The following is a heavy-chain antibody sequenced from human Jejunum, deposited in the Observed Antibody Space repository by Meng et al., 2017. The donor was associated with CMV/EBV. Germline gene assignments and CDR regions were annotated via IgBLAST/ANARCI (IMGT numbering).Heavy chain of an antibody. D-gene: IGHD2-2*01. Sequence: CEFTFTHCARSGVRQAPGKGLEWVSAISKSGTNTYYTDSVKGRLTVSRDTSTTTLYLLLHRLRVDAAAIYFCSPVLKNLCAPSSFDSLGQGTLVTVSS. J-gene: IGHJ4*02. V-gene: IGHV3-23*05. CDR2: ISKSGTNT. CDR1: EFTFTHCA. CDR3: SPVLKNLCAPSSFDS.